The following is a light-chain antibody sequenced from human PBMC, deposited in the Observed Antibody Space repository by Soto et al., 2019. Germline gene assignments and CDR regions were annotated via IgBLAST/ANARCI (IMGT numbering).Light chain of an antibody. V-gene: IGKV1-39*01. CDR1: QGISTY. CDR3: QQSYTSPYT. CDR2: SAS. J-gene: IGKJ2*01. Sequence: IQLTQSPSSLSASVGDRVTITCRASQGISTYLNWYQQRLGKAPKLLMYSASRLQSGVSSRFSGSGSGTDFTLSISSLQPEDFATYYCQQSYTSPYTFGQGTKLEIE.